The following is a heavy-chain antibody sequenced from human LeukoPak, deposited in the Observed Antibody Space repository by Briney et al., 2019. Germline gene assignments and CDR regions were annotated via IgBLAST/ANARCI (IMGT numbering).Heavy chain of an antibody. CDR1: GYTFTGYY. CDR3: ASAFLPHTQNWFDP. Sequence: ASVKVSCKASGYTFTGYYMHWVRQAPGQGLEWMGWINPNSGGTNYAQKFQGRVTMTRDTSISTAYMELSRLRSDDTAGYYCASAFLPHTQNWFDPWGEGTLVTVSS. D-gene: IGHD2-2*02. CDR2: INPNSGGT. V-gene: IGHV1-2*02. J-gene: IGHJ5*02.